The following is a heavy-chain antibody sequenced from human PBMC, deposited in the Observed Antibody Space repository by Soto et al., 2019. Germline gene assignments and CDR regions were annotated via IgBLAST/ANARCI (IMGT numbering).Heavy chain of an antibody. Sequence: GGSLRLSCAASGFTFSSYSMNWVRQAPGKGLEWVSSISSSSSYIYYADSVKGRFTISRDNAKNSLYLQMNSLRAEDTAVYYCARISTRKSYYFDYWGQGTLVTVSS. J-gene: IGHJ4*02. V-gene: IGHV3-21*01. CDR2: ISSSSSYI. CDR1: GFTFSSYS. D-gene: IGHD3-3*02. CDR3: ARISTRKSYYFDY.